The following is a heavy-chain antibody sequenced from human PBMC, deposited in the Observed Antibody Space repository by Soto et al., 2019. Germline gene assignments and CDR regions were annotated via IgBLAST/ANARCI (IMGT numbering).Heavy chain of an antibody. J-gene: IGHJ6*02. V-gene: IGHV3-30-3*01. D-gene: IGHD3-10*01. CDR3: ARQSTGAVSDDNYYYYGLDV. CDR1: GISFSNSA. Sequence: QVQLVESGGGVVQPGGSLRLSCVASGISFSNSAIHWVRQAPGKGLQWVAVVSYDVSHKYYADSVKGRFTISRDNSENSVSRQMNRLRAEDSAIYYCARQSTGAVSDDNYYYYGLDVWGQGTRVTVSS. CDR2: VSYDVSHK.